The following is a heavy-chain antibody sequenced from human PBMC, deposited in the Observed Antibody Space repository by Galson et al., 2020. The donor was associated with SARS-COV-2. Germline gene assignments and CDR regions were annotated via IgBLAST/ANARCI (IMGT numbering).Heavy chain of an antibody. V-gene: IGHV4-59*11. CDR3: ARGGEWEPLRPFDS. CDR1: GGSITSHY. Sequence: SQTLSLTCTVSGGSITSHYWSWIRQPPGKGLEWIGYIYHSGSTNNYNPSLKSRVTISVDTSKNQFSLKLTSVTAADTAVYYCARGGEWEPLRPFDSWGQGALVTVSS. D-gene: IGHD1-26*01. CDR2: IYHSGSTN. J-gene: IGHJ4*02.